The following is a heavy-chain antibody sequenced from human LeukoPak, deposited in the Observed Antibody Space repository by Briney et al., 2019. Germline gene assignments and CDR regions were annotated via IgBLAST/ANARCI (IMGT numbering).Heavy chain of an antibody. CDR2: IYSGGST. D-gene: IGHD4-11*01. CDR3: ARDTVTTLGYYYYGMDV. J-gene: IGHJ6*02. V-gene: IGHV3-53*01. CDR1: GFTVSSNY. Sequence: GGSLRLSCAASGFTVSSNYMSWVRQAPGKGLEWVSVIYSGGSTYYADSVKGRFTISRDNSKNTLYLQMNSLRAEDTAVYYCARDTVTTLGYYYYGMDVWGQGTTVTVFS.